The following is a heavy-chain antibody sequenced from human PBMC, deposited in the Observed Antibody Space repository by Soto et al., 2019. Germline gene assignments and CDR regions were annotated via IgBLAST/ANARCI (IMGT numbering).Heavy chain of an antibody. V-gene: IGHV1-18*03. Sequence: QVQLVQSGAEVKKPGASVKVSCKASGYTFTSYGIIWVRQAPGQGLEWMGWISAYNGNTNYAQKLQGRVTMTTDTSTSKAYLELRSLRSDDLAVYYCARDAAALHYYSYGMDVWGQGTTVTVSS. J-gene: IGHJ6*02. CDR1: GYTFTSYG. D-gene: IGHD6-6*01. CDR3: ARDAAALHYYSYGMDV. CDR2: ISAYNGNT.